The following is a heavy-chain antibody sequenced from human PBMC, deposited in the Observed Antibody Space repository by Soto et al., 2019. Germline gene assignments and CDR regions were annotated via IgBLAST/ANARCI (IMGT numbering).Heavy chain of an antibody. J-gene: IGHJ4*02. D-gene: IGHD2-21*01. CDR3: ARDSFSNILAPFDY. CDR2: ILPDGNKE. Sequence: QVQLVESGGGVVQPGRSLRLSCAASGFSFSSYGLHWVRQTPAKGLEWVAVILPDGNKEYYGDSVKGRFSISRDNSENTLYLQMNSLRAEDTAVYYCARDSFSNILAPFDYWGQGTLVTVSS. V-gene: IGHV3-33*08. CDR1: GFSFSSYG.